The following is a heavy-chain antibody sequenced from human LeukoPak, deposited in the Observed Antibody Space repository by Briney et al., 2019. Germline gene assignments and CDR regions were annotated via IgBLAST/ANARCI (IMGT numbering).Heavy chain of an antibody. Sequence: GGSLRLSYAASGFTFSSYATSWVRQAPGKGLEWVSAISGSGGSTYYADSVKGRFTISRDNSKNTLYLQMNSLRAEDTAVYYCAKVGRKYYGSGTQNFDYWGQGTLVTVSS. J-gene: IGHJ4*02. CDR1: GFTFSSYA. V-gene: IGHV3-23*01. D-gene: IGHD3-10*01. CDR2: ISGSGGST. CDR3: AKVGRKYYGSGTQNFDY.